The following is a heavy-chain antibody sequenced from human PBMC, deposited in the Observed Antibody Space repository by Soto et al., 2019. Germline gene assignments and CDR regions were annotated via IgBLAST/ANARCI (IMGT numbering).Heavy chain of an antibody. CDR2: FDPEDGET. J-gene: IGHJ6*02. CDR3: ATAIYSNYVYGMDV. V-gene: IGHV1-24*01. Sequence: QVQLVQSGAEVKKPGASVKVSCKVSGCTLTELSMHWVRQAPGKGLEWMGGFDPEDGETIYAQKFQGRVTMTKDTSTVTAYMELNSLRTEDTAVYYCATAIYSNYVYGMDVWGQGTTVTVSS. CDR1: GCTLTELS. D-gene: IGHD4-4*01.